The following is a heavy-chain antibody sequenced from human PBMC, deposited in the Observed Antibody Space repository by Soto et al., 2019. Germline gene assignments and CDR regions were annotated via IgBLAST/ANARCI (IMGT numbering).Heavy chain of an antibody. CDR2: IIPIFGTA. V-gene: IGHV1-69*13. D-gene: IGHD3-22*01. J-gene: IGHJ3*02. Sequence: SVKVSCKASGGTFSSYAISWVRQAPGQGLEWMGGIIPIFGTANYAQKFQGRVTITADESTSTAYMELSSLRSEDTAVYYCARDLLDSSGSGDFDICGQETMVTVSS. CDR3: ARDLLDSSGSGDFDI. CDR1: GGTFSSYA.